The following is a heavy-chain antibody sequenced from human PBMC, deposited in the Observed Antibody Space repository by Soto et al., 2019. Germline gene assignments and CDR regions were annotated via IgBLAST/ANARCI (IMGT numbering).Heavy chain of an antibody. D-gene: IGHD3-9*01. CDR2: IYWDDDK. J-gene: IGHJ4*02. V-gene: IGHV2-5*02. CDR1: GFSLSTSGVG. CDR3: AHRDDILTGYRAFDY. Sequence: QITLKESGPTLVKPTQTLTLTCTFSGFSLSTSGVGVGWIRQPPGKALEWLALIYWDDDKRYSPSLKSRLTITKDTSKNHVVLTMTNMDPVDTATYYCAHRDDILTGYRAFDYWGQGTLVTVSS.